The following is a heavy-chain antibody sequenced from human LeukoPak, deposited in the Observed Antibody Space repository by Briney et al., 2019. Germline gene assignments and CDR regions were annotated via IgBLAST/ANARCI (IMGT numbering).Heavy chain of an antibody. CDR2: INGYGSST. D-gene: IGHD5-18*01. J-gene: IGHJ4*02. Sequence: GGSLRLSCAASGFTFVSYWMHWVRRAPGKGLVWVSRINGYGSSTDFADSVKGRFTISRDNAKNTLYLQMNSLRAEDTAVYYCARDAPGNTALDYWGQGTLVTVSS. CDR1: GFTFVSYW. V-gene: IGHV3-74*01. CDR3: ARDAPGNTALDY.